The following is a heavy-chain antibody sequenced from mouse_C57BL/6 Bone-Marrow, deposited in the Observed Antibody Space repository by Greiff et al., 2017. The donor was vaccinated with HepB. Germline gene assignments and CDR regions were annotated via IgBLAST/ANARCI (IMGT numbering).Heavy chain of an antibody. D-gene: IGHD1-1*01. CDR2: INPSSGYT. Sequence: VQLQQSGAELAKPGASVKLSCKASGYTFTSYWMHWVKQRPGQGREWIGYINPSSGYTKYNQKFKDKATLTADKSSSTAYMELSSLTYEDSAVYYCARALLRHYFDYWGQGTTLTVSS. CDR3: ARALLRHYFDY. J-gene: IGHJ2*01. CDR1: GYTFTSYW. V-gene: IGHV1-7*01.